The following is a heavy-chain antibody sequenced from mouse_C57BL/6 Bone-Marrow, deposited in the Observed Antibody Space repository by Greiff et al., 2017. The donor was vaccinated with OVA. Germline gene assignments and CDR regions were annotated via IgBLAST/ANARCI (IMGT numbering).Heavy chain of an antibody. Sequence: VQLQQSGPVLVKPGASVKMSCKASGYTFTDYYMNWVKQSHGKSLEWIGVINPYNGGTSYNQKFKGKATLTVDKSSSTAYMELNSLTSEDSAVYYCARKNYSNFLCAWFAYWGQGTLVTVSA. CDR2: INPYNGGT. J-gene: IGHJ3*01. CDR1: GYTFTDYY. D-gene: IGHD2-5*01. CDR3: ARKNYSNFLCAWFAY. V-gene: IGHV1-19*01.